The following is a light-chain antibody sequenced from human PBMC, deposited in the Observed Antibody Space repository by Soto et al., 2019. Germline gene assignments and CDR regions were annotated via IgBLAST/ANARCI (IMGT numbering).Light chain of an antibody. CDR3: QQSYSASTWS. CDR2: GAS. Sequence: DIQMTQSPSSLSASVGDRVTITCRASQNIGNFLNCFQQRPGKAPNLLIYGASSLHSGVPSRFSGNGSGTDFALTISSLQAEDFATYSCQQSYSASTWSFCQGTKVEIK. V-gene: IGKV1-39*01. CDR1: QNIGNF. J-gene: IGKJ1*01.